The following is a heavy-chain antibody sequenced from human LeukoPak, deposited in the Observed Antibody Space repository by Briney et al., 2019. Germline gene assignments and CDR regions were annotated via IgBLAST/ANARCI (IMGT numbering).Heavy chain of an antibody. D-gene: IGHD3-10*01. CDR1: GGSISSSSYY. Sequence: SETLSLTCTVSGGSISSSSYYWGWIRQPAGKGLEWIGRIYTSGSTNYNPSLKSRVTISVDTSKNQFSLKLSSVTAADTAVYYCARDPGYGSGYWGQGTLVTVSS. CDR2: IYTSGST. J-gene: IGHJ4*02. CDR3: ARDPGYGSGY. V-gene: IGHV4-61*02.